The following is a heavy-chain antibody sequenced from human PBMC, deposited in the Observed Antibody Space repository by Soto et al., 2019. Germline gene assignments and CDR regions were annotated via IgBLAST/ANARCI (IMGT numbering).Heavy chain of an antibody. CDR2: ISYDGSNK. CDR1: GFTFSSYG. Sequence: QVQLVESGGGVVQPGRSLRLSCAASGFTFSSYGMHWVRQAPGKGLEWVAVISYDGSNKYYADSVKCRFTISRDNSKNTLYLQMNSLRAEDTAVYYCAKGGGVGYWGQGTLVTVSS. J-gene: IGHJ4*02. CDR3: AKGGGVGY. V-gene: IGHV3-30*18. D-gene: IGHD3-10*01.